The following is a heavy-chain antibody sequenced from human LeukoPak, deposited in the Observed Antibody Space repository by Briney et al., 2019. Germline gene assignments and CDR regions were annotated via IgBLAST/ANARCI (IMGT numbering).Heavy chain of an antibody. CDR3: ARDYYDSSGYYFYFDY. J-gene: IGHJ4*02. CDR1: GGSISSYY. D-gene: IGHD3-22*01. CDR2: IYTSGST. Sequence: SETLSLTCTVSGGSISSYYWSWIRQPAGKGLEWIGRIYTSGSTNYNPSLKSRVTMSVDTSKNQFSLKLSSVTATDTAVYYCARDYYDSSGYYFYFDYWGQGTLVTVSS. V-gene: IGHV4-4*07.